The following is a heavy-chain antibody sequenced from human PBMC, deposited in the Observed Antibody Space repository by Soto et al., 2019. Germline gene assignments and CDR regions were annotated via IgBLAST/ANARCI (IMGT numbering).Heavy chain of an antibody. J-gene: IGHJ6*02. CDR3: SHMESRVASYGLDV. CDR1: GFSLDTSGVG. CDR2: IYWDDDK. D-gene: IGHD3-3*01. V-gene: IGHV2-5*02. Sequence: QITLKESGPPLVKPTQTLTLTCTFSGFSLDTSGVGVAGIRQPPGKALEWLTLIYWDDDKRYSPSLRSRLTITKDTSENRVVLTMTNMDPVDTATYYCSHMESRVASYGLDVWGQGTTVTVSS.